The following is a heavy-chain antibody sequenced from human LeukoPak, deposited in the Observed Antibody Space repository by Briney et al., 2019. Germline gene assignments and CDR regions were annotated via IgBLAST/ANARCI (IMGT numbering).Heavy chain of an antibody. CDR2: IDRDGGTI. CDR3: ARDGRGATHAYGY. J-gene: IGHJ4*02. Sequence: PGGSLRLSCAASGFIFRNYTMHGIRQGPGKGLEFVAAIDRDGGTIDYAHSVKGRFTMSRDHSKNTLYLQMGSLSPDDMGVYYCARDGRGATHAYGYWRQGTLVTVYS. CDR1: GFIFRNYT. V-gene: IGHV3-64*01. D-gene: IGHD3-16*01.